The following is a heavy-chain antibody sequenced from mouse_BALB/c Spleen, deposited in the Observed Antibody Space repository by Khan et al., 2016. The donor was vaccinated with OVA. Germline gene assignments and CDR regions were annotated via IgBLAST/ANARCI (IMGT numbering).Heavy chain of an antibody. Sequence: VQLQQSGAELVRPGALVKFSCKASGFNIKDYYMHWVKQRPEQGLVWIGRIDPENGDTIYDPKFQGKASITSDTSSNTAYLQLSSLTSEDTAVYCGSRDGDSPAFAYWGQGTLVTVSA. D-gene: IGHD2-13*01. CDR1: GFNIKDYY. CDR2: IDPENGDT. J-gene: IGHJ3*01. CDR3: SRDGDSPAFAY. V-gene: IGHV14-1*02.